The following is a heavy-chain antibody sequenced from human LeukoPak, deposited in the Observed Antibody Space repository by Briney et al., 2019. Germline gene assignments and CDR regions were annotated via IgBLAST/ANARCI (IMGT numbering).Heavy chain of an antibody. D-gene: IGHD6-19*01. CDR1: GGTFSSYA. V-gene: IGHV1-69*13. CDR2: IIPIFGTA. CDR3: ARDLYSSGWFGY. Sequence: ASVKVSCKASGGTFSSYAISWVRQAPGQGLEWMGGIIPIFGTANYAQKFQGRVTITADESTSTAYMELSSLRSEDTAVYYCARDLYSSGWFGYWGQRTLVTVSS. J-gene: IGHJ5*01.